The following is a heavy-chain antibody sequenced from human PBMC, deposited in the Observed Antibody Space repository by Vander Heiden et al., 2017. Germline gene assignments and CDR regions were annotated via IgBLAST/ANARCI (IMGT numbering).Heavy chain of an antibody. CDR3: ARDKEQWLAFDY. CDR1: GYTFTAYY. Sequence: QVQLVQSGAEVKKPGASVKVSCKASGYTFTAYYMHWVRQAPGQGLEWMGWINPNSGGTNYAQKVQGRVTMTRDTSISTAYMELSRLRSDDTAVYYCARDKEQWLAFDYWGQGTLVTFSS. J-gene: IGHJ4*02. D-gene: IGHD6-19*01. CDR2: INPNSGGT. V-gene: IGHV1-2*02.